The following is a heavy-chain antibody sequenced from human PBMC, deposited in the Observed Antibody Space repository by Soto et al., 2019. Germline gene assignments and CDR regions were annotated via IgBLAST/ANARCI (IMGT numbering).Heavy chain of an antibody. Sequence: QVQLVQSGAEVKKPGASVKVSCKASGYTFTGYYMHWVRQAPGQGLEWMGWINPNSGGTNYAQKFQGWVTMTRDTSISTAYMELSRLRSDDTAVYYCARGGVMDSGYDWTRKRAFDIWGQGTMVTVSS. CDR2: INPNSGGT. V-gene: IGHV1-2*04. J-gene: IGHJ3*02. CDR1: GYTFTGYY. CDR3: ARGGVMDSGYDWTRKRAFDI. D-gene: IGHD5-12*01.